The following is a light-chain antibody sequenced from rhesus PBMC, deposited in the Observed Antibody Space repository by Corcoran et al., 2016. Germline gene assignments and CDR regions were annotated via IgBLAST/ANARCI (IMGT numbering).Light chain of an antibody. J-gene: IGKJ1*01. CDR1: QCGGSY. Sequence: ETVVTQSPATLSLSPGERATLSCRASQCGGSYLAWYLQKPGQARRLIIDGASSRATGFPDRVSGSGSGTDFTLTFSSLEPEDVGVYYYHQSSNLWTFGQGTKVEIK. V-gene: IGKV3-24*04. CDR3: HQSSNLWT. CDR2: GAS.